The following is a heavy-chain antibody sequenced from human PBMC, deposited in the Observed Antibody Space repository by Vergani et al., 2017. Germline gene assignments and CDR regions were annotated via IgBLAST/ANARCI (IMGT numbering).Heavy chain of an antibody. CDR2: IIPIFGTA. V-gene: IGHV1-69*12. J-gene: IGHJ6*03. CDR1: GGTFSSYA. Sequence: QVQLVQSGAEVKKPGSSVKVSCKASGGTFSSYAISWVRQAPGQGLEWMGGIIPIFGTANYAQKFQGRVTITADESTSTAYMELSSLRSEDTAVYYCARGAGTFARVSENYYYYMDVWGKGTTVTVSS. D-gene: IGHD3-16*01. CDR3: ARGAGTFARVSENYYYYMDV.